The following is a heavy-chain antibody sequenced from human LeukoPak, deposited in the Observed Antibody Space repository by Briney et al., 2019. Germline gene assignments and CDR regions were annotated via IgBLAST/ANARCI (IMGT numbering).Heavy chain of an antibody. J-gene: IGHJ4*02. CDR3: ARSYCSGDCSPYYFDY. D-gene: IGHD2-21*02. Sequence: SGPTLVNPTQTLTLTCTFSGFSLSTSGMRVSWIRQPPGKALEWLARIDWGDDKFYSTSLKTRLTISKDTSKNQVVLTMTNMDPVDTATYYCARSYCSGDCSPYYFDYWGQGTLVTVSS. CDR1: GFSLSTSGMR. CDR2: IDWGDDK. V-gene: IGHV2-70*04.